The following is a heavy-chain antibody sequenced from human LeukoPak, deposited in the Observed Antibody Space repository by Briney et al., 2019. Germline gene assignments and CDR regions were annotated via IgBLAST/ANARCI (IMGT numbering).Heavy chain of an antibody. D-gene: IGHD3-16*02. CDR2: ISAYNGNT. Sequence: GASVKVSCKASGGTFSSYAISWVRQAPGQGLEWMGWISAYNGNTNYAQKLQGRVTMTTDTSTSTAYMELRSLRSDDTAVYYCARAALSDDYVWGSYRPLSRWFDPWGQGTLVTVSS. V-gene: IGHV1-18*01. CDR1: GGTFSSYA. J-gene: IGHJ5*02. CDR3: ARAALSDDYVWGSYRPLSRWFDP.